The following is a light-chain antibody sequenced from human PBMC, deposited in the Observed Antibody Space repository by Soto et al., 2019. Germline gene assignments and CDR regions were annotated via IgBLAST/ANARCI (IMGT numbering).Light chain of an antibody. Sequence: DIVLTQSPGTLPLSPGERATLSCRASLSVASNYLAWYQQKPGQAPSLLIYAASGRATGIPDRFSGSGSGTDFTLTITSLEPEDFAVYYCQQYGSAPWTFGQGTKVEIK. V-gene: IGKV3-20*01. J-gene: IGKJ1*01. CDR1: LSVASNY. CDR2: AAS. CDR3: QQYGSAPWT.